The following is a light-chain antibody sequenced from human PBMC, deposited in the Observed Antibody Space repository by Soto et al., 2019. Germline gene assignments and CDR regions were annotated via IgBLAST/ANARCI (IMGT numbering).Light chain of an antibody. CDR2: TAS. CDR3: QQGYSTPLA. J-gene: IGKJ4*01. Sequence: DIQMTQSPSSLSASVGGRVTITCRASQSISRYLNWYQQKPGRAPKLLISTASSLQSGVPSRFSGSGSGTDFTLTISSLQTEDFATYYCQQGYSTPLAFGGGAKVEI. CDR1: QSISRY. V-gene: IGKV1-39*01.